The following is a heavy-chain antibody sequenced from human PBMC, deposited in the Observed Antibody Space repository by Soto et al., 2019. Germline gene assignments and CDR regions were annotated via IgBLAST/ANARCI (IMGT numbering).Heavy chain of an antibody. CDR1: GFTFSSYS. CDR2: ISSSGTTI. CDR3: ARIGFYDFWSGYESPMDV. D-gene: IGHD3-3*01. J-gene: IGHJ6*03. V-gene: IGHV3-48*01. Sequence: EVQLVESGGGLVQPGGSLRLSCAASGFTFSSYSMNWVRQAPGKGLEWGSFISSSGTTIYYADSVKGRFTISRDNAKNSLYLQMNSLRAEDTAVYYCARIGFYDFWSGYESPMDVWGKRTTVTVSS.